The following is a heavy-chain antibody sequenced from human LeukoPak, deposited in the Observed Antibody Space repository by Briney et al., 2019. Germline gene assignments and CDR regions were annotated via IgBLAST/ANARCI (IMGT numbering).Heavy chain of an antibody. CDR3: ARTTEGGYTYNYFYYYYMDV. D-gene: IGHD5-18*01. Sequence: PSETLSLTCTVSGGSISSGLYYWSWIRQPAGKGLEWIGRIYTSGSTNYNPSLKSRVTISVDTSKNQFSLKLSSVTAADTAVYYCARTTEGGYTYNYFYYYYMDVWGKGTTVTISS. J-gene: IGHJ6*03. V-gene: IGHV4-61*02. CDR2: IYTSGST. CDR1: GGSISSGLYY.